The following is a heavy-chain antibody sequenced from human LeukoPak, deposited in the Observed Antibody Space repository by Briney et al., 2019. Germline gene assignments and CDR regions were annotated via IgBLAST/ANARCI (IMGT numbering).Heavy chain of an antibody. CDR2: ISYDGSNK. D-gene: IGHD2-2*02. CDR3: AKEFPLAINPTYGDY. CDR1: GFTFSGYA. Sequence: GGSLRLSCAASGFTFSGYAVHWVRQAPGKGLERVAVISYDGSNKYYADSVKGRFTISRDNSKNTLYLQMNSLRAEDTAVYYCAKEFPLAINPTYGDYWGQGTLVTVSS. J-gene: IGHJ4*02. V-gene: IGHV3-30-3*01.